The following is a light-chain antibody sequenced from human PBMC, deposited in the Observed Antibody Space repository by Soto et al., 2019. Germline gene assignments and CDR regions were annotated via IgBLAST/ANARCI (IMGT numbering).Light chain of an antibody. Sequence: QSALTQPASVSGSPGQSITISCTGTSSDVGGYNFVSWYQQHPGKAPKLMIYDVSNRPSEVSNRFSGSKSGSTASLTISGLQAEDEADYYCSSFSSSITYVFGTGTKVTVL. CDR3: SSFSSSITYV. CDR1: SSDVGGYNF. CDR2: DVS. J-gene: IGLJ1*01. V-gene: IGLV2-14*03.